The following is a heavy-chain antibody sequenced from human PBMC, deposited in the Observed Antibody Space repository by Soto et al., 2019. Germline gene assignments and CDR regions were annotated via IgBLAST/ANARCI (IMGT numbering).Heavy chain of an antibody. CDR3: ASHDLAMAGYLDY. CDR1: GGSVTSIVYY. CDR2: IYYSGST. V-gene: IGHV4-39*01. D-gene: IGHD6-19*01. J-gene: IGHJ4*02. Sequence: SETLSLTCTVSGGSVTSIVYYWGWIRQPPGKGLQWIGSIYYSGSTYYNPSPKSRVTISVDTAKNQFSLKLNSVTAADTAVYYCASHDLAMAGYLDYWGQGALVTVSS.